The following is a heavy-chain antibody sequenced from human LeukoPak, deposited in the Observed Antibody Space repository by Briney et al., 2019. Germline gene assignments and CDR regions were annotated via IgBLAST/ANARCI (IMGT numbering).Heavy chain of an antibody. CDR3: AREAFGDDV. CDR1: GGSFSGYY. CDR2: INHSGST. V-gene: IGHV4-34*01. Sequence: SETLSLTCAVYGGSFSGYYWSWIRQPPGKGLEWIGEINHSGSTSYNPSLKSRVTISVDTSKNQFSLKLSSVTAADTAVYYCAREAFGDDVWGQGTTVTVSS. J-gene: IGHJ6*02. D-gene: IGHD3-3*01.